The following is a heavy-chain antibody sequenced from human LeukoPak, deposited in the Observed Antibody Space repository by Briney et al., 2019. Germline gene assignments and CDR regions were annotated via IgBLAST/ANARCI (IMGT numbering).Heavy chain of an antibody. D-gene: IGHD3-10*01. J-gene: IGHJ4*02. Sequence: PGGSLRLSCTASGFTFGDYAMSWVRQAPGKGLEWVGFIRRKAYGGTTEYSASVRGRVTISRDDSKSIAYLQMNSLKTEDTAVYYCTSAVRGVIINFPDDYWGQGTLVTVSS. CDR3: TSAVRGVIINFPDDY. CDR2: IRRKAYGGTT. CDR1: GFTFGDYA. V-gene: IGHV3-49*04.